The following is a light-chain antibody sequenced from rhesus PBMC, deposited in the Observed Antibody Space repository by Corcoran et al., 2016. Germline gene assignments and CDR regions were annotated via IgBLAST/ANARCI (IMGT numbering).Light chain of an antibody. V-gene: IGKV1-22*01. J-gene: IGKJ1*01. CDR2: KAS. Sequence: DIQMTQSPSSLSASVGDTVTITCRASQGISRWLAWYQQKPRKAPNLLSDKASSWQSGVPSRLNGSGSGTDFTLTISSLQSEDFATYYCQQYSSRPWTFGQGTKLEIK. CDR3: QQYSSRPWT. CDR1: QGISRW.